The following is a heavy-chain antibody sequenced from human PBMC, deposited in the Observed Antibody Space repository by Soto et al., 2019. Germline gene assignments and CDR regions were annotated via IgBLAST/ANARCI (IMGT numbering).Heavy chain of an antibody. D-gene: IGHD6-19*01. J-gene: IGHJ6*02. CDR1: GGTFRTYA. CDR2: IIPILGTV. CDR3: AKGAVAGTPTSYYYYGMDV. Sequence: QVQLLQSGAEVKKPGSSVRVSCEASGGTFRTYAISWVRQAPGQGLEWLGEIIPILGTVNYAQKFQGRVTITADESTTTVYMDLRSLRSEDTAVYYCAKGAVAGTPTSYYYYGMDVWGQGTTVTVSS. V-gene: IGHV1-69*11.